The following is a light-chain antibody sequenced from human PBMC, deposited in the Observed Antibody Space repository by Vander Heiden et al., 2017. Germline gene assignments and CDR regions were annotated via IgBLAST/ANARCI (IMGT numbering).Light chain of an antibody. J-gene: IGLJ3*02. CDR1: SSNIGSNT. CDR3: AAWDDSLNGYWV. V-gene: IGLV1-44*01. CDR2: SNS. Sequence: QSVLTQPPSASGTPGQRVTISCSGSSSNIGSNTVNWYQQLPGTAPNLLIYSNSHRPSGVPDRFSGSKSGTSASLAISGLQSEDEADYYCAAWDDSLNGYWVFGGGTKLTVL.